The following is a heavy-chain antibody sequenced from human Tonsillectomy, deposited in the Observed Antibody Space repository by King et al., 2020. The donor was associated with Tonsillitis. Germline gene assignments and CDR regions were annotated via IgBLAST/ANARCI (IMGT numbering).Heavy chain of an antibody. CDR1: GFTFSSYA. CDR2: ISGSGGST. Sequence: VQLVESGGGLVQPGGSLRLSCAASGFTFSSYAMSWVRQAPGKGLEWVSAISGSGGSTYYADSGKGRFPISRDNSKNTLYLQMNSLRAEDTAVYYCAKGESSAMVGSYYYYMDVWGKGTTVTVSS. J-gene: IGHJ6*03. CDR3: AKGESSAMVGSYYYYMDV. D-gene: IGHD5-18*01. V-gene: IGHV3-23*04.